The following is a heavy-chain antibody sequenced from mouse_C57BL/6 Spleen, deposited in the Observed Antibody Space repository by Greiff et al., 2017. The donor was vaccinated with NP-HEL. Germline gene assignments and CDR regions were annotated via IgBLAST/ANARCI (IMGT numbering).Heavy chain of an antibody. V-gene: IGHV5-17*01. J-gene: IGHJ1*03. Sequence: EVMLVESGGGLVKPGGSLKLSCAASGFTFSDYGMHWVRQAPEKGLEWVAYISSGSSTIYYADTVKGRFTISRENAKNTLFLQMTSLRSEDTAMYYCARTYYCGSSPVWGTGTTVTVSS. CDR2: ISSGSSTI. D-gene: IGHD1-1*01. CDR3: ARTYYCGSSPV. CDR1: GFTFSDYG.